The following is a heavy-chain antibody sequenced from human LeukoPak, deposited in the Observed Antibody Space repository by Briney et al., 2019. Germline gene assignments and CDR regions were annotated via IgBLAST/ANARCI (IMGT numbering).Heavy chain of an antibody. V-gene: IGHV3-48*03. D-gene: IGHD2-15*01. Sequence: GGSLRLSCAASGFTFSSYEMNWVRQAPGKGLEWVSYISSSGSTIYYADPVKGRFTISRDNAKNSLYLQMNSLRAEDTAVYYCARAPPCCSGGSCYGGSDYWGQGTLVTVSS. CDR3: ARAPPCCSGGSCYGGSDY. CDR2: ISSSGSTI. CDR1: GFTFSSYE. J-gene: IGHJ4*02.